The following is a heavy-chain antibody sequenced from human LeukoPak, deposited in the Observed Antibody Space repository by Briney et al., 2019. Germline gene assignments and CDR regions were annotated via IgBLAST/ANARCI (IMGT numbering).Heavy chain of an antibody. J-gene: IGHJ4*02. CDR1: GFTFDDYG. CDR2: INWNSGSI. V-gene: IGHV3-20*04. CDR3: TKGDSSGHRDAAFDY. D-gene: IGHD3-22*01. Sequence: PGGSLRLSCAASGFTFDDYGMSWVRQAPGKGLEWVSGINWNSGSIAYADSVKGRFNISRDNAKNSLYLQMNSLRAEDMALYYCTKGDSSGHRDAAFDYWGQGTLVTVSS.